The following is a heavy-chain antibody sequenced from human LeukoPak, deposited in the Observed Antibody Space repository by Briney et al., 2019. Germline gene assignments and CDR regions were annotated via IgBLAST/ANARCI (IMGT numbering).Heavy chain of an antibody. CDR3: ATSLPVVQGVIFAY. CDR1: GVTVSGRY. J-gene: IGHJ4*02. Sequence: GSPRLSSAASGVTVSGRYMSSVPQAPREGLGWGSVLYIGVNTYYAASAEGRVTVSRENSMNTVYLQMNSLRAEDTAVYYCATSLPVVQGVIFAYWGQGTLVTVSS. D-gene: IGHD3-10*01. V-gene: IGHV3-53*01. CDR2: LYIGVNT.